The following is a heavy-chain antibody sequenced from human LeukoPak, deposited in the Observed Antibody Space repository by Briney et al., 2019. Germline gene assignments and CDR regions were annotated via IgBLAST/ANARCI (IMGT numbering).Heavy chain of an antibody. CDR1: GFTFSSYA. D-gene: IGHD4/OR15-4a*01. J-gene: IGHJ4*02. Sequence: GRSLRLSCAASGFTFSSYAMHWVRQAPGKGLEWVAVISYDGSNKYYADSVKGRFTISRDNSKNTLYLQMNSLRAEDTAVYYCAKGGDYGPFDYWGQGTLVTVSS. CDR3: AKGGDYGPFDY. V-gene: IGHV3-30-3*01. CDR2: ISYDGSNK.